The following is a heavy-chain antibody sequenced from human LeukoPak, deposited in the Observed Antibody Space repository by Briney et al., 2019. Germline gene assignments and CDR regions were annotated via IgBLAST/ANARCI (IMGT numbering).Heavy chain of an antibody. CDR2: INHSGST. V-gene: IGHV4-34*01. D-gene: IGHD3-22*01. J-gene: IGHJ1*01. Sequence: PSETLSLTCAVYGGSFSGYYWSWIRQPPGKGLEWIGEINHSGSTNYNPSLKSRVTISVDTSKNQFSLKLSSVTAADTAVYYCARNYYDSSGYPEYFQHWGQGTLVTVSS. CDR1: GGSFSGYY. CDR3: ARNYYDSSGYPEYFQH.